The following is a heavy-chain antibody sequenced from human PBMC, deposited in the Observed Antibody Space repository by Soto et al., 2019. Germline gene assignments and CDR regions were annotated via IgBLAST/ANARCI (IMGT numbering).Heavy chain of an antibody. D-gene: IGHD3-22*01. CDR2: VYYSGGA. CDR3: GRVIEGATRHTDFDS. CDR1: GVSIHNSHSF. V-gene: IGHV4-39*01. Sequence: QLQLQESGPGLVKPSETLSLTCAVSGVSIHNSHSFWAWIRQPPGKGLEFIGSVYYSGGANYNPSLKSRVTISVDTSKNPFSLTLNSVTAADTAVYHCGRVIEGATRHTDFDSWGQGTLVTVSS. J-gene: IGHJ5*01.